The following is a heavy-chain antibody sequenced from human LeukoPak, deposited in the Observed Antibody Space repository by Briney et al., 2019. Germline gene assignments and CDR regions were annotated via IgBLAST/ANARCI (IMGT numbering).Heavy chain of an antibody. V-gene: IGHV1-2*02. CDR2: INPNSGGT. CDR1: GYTFTGYH. D-gene: IGHD2-15*01. J-gene: IGHJ4*02. Sequence: ASVKVSCKASGYTFTGYHMHWVRQAPGQGLEWMGWINPNSGGTNYAQKFQGRVTMTRDTSISTAYMELSRLRSDDTAVYYRARESIVVVVAATGIDYWGQGTLVTVSS. CDR3: ARESIVVVVAATGIDY.